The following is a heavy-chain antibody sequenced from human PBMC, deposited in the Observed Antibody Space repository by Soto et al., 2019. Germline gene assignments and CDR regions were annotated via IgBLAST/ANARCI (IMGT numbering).Heavy chain of an antibody. J-gene: IGHJ4*02. Sequence: GGSLRLSCAASGFTFSSYGMHWVRQAPGKGLEWVAVIWYDGSNKYYADSVKGRFTISRDNSKNTLYLQMNSLRAEDTVVYYCARGITIFGVVIAEGFDYWGQGTLVTVSS. CDR3: ARGITIFGVVIAEGFDY. CDR1: GFTFSSYG. D-gene: IGHD3-3*01. V-gene: IGHV3-33*01. CDR2: IWYDGSNK.